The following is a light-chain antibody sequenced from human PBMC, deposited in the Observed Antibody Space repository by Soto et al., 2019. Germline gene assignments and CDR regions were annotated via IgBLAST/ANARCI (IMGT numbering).Light chain of an antibody. CDR2: AAS. CDR1: QGIRND. CDR3: QQSYSTPPIT. J-gene: IGKJ5*01. V-gene: IGKV1-6*01. Sequence: AIQMTQSPSSLSASVGDRVTITCRASQGIRNDLGWYQQKPGKAPKLLIYAASSLRSGVPSRFSGSGSGTDFTLTISSLQPEDFATYYCQQSYSTPPITFGQGTRLEIK.